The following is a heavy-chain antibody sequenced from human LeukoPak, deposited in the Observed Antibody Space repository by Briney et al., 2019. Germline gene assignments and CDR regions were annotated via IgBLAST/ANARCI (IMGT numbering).Heavy chain of an antibody. J-gene: IGHJ4*02. CDR3: AKDFRIGYSAHFDY. V-gene: IGHV3-23*01. D-gene: IGHD2-21*01. CDR1: GFALSRHW. CDR2: IYENGGTT. Sequence: PGGSLRLSCVGSGFALSRHWMSWVRQAPEKGLEFVSGIYENGGTTYYADSVKGRFSISRDNSKNTLYLQMDSLRGEDTAVYYCAKDFRIGYSAHFDYWGQGALVTVSS.